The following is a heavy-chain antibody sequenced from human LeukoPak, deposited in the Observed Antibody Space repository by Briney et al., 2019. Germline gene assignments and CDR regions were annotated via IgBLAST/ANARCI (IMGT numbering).Heavy chain of an antibody. V-gene: IGHV3-53*01. CDR3: AGGSGYGSDS. CDR2: IYSGGST. CDR1: GFTVSSNY. J-gene: IGHJ4*02. D-gene: IGHD3-22*01. Sequence: HPGGSLRLSCAASGFTVSSNYMSWVRQAPGKGLEWVSVIYSGGSTYYADSVKGRCTICRDNSKNTLYLQMNSLRGEETAVYYCAGGSGYGSDSWGQGTLVTVSS.